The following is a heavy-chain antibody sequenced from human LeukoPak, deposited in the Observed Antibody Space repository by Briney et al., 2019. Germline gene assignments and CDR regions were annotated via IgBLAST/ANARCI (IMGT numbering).Heavy chain of an antibody. D-gene: IGHD2-2*01. Sequence: PSETLSLTCTVSGGSISSYYWSWIRQPPGKGLEWIGYIYYSGRTNYNPSLKSRVTISVDTSKNQFSLKLSSVTAADTAVYYCARVNIVVVPAATNWFDPWGQGTLVTVFS. CDR3: ARVNIVVVPAATNWFDP. J-gene: IGHJ5*02. CDR1: GGSISSYY. V-gene: IGHV4-59*01. CDR2: IYYSGRT.